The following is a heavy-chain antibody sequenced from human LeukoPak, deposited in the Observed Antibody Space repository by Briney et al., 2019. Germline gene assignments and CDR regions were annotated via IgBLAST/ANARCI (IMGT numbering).Heavy chain of an antibody. D-gene: IGHD3-3*01. Sequence: PSETLSLTCAVSGGSFSGYYWSWIRQPPGKGLEWIGEINHSGSTNYNPSLKSRVTISVDTSKNQFSLKLSSVTAADTAVYYCARGGRIFGVVISRLFSEKYNWFDPWGQGTLVTVSS. CDR3: ARGGRIFGVVISRLFSEKYNWFDP. CDR2: INHSGST. CDR1: GGSFSGYY. V-gene: IGHV4-34*01. J-gene: IGHJ5*02.